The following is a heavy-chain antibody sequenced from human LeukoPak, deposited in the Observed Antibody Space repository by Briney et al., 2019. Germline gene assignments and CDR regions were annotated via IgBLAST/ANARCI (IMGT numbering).Heavy chain of an antibody. J-gene: IGHJ4*02. CDR1: GGSISSSSYY. CDR3: ARDRRASGYCSGGSCFDY. V-gene: IGHV4-39*07. D-gene: IGHD2-15*01. Sequence: SETLSLTCTVSGGSISSSSYYWGWLRQPPGKGVEWIGSIYYSGSTYYNPSLKSRVTISVDTSKNQFSLKLSSVPAADTAVYYCARDRRASGYCSGGSCFDYWGQGTLVTVSS. CDR2: IYYSGST.